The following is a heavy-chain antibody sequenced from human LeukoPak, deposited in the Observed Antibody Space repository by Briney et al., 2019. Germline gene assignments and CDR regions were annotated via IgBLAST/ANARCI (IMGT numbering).Heavy chain of an antibody. V-gene: IGHV1-2*06. J-gene: IGHJ4*02. CDR2: INPNSGGT. Sequence: ASVKVSCKAPGYTFTGYYMHWVRQAPGQGLEWMGRINPNSGGTNYAQKFQGRVTMTRDTSISTAYMELSRLRSDDTAVYYCARGGTYYYDSSGYPSGFDYWGQGTLVTVSS. D-gene: IGHD3-22*01. CDR1: GYTFTGYY. CDR3: ARGGTYYYDSSGYPSGFDY.